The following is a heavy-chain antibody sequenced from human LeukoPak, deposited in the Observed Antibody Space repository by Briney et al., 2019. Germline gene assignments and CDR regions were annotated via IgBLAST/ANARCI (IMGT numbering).Heavy chain of an antibody. CDR3: AKVGARVVVPAAFFDY. CDR2: ISSSGGST. D-gene: IGHD2-2*01. CDR1: GFTFSSYA. Sequence: GGSLRLSCAASGFTFSSYAMSWVRQAPGKGLEWVSAISSSGGSTYYADSVKGRFTISRDNSKNTLYLQMNSLRAEDTAVYYCAKVGARVVVPAAFFDYWGQGTLVTVSS. J-gene: IGHJ4*02. V-gene: IGHV3-23*01.